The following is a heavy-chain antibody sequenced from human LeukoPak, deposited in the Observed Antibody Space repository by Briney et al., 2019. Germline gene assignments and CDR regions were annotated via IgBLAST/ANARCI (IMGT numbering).Heavy chain of an antibody. CDR2: IYSSGST. CDR1: GGSISSYY. J-gene: IGHJ4*02. CDR3: ARDRSSGSTLDY. V-gene: IGHV4-4*07. D-gene: IGHD1-26*01. Sequence: SETLSLTCTVSGGSISSYYWSWIRQPAGKGLEWIGRIYSSGSTNYNPSLKSRVTISVDTSKNQFSLKLSSVTAADTAVYYCARDRSSGSTLDYWGQGTLVTVSS.